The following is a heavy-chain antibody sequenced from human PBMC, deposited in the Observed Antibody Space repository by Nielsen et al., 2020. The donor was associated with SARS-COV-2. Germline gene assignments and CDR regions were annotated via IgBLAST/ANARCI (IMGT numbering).Heavy chain of an antibody. CDR1: GYTLTELS. Sequence: ASVKVSCKVSGYTLTELSMHWVRQAPGTGLEWMGGFDPEDGETIYAQKFQGRVTMTEDTSTDTAYMELSSLRSEDTAVYYCATSTPLVRSAWFDPWGQGTLVTVSS. D-gene: IGHD3-3*01. CDR2: FDPEDGET. V-gene: IGHV1-24*01. J-gene: IGHJ5*02. CDR3: ATSTPLVRSAWFDP.